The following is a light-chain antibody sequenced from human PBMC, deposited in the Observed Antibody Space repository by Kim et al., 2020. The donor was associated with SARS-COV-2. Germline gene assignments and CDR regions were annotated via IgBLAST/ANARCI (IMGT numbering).Light chain of an antibody. CDR1: QSVSSSY. CDR3: QQYGSSPLT. J-gene: IGKJ4*01. V-gene: IGKV3-20*01. CDR2: GAS. Sequence: EIVLTPSPGTLSLSPGERATLSCRASQSVSSSYLAWYQQKPGQAPRLLIYGASSRATGIPDRFSGSGSGTDFTLTISRLEPEDFAVYYFQQYGSSPLTFGGGAKVDSK.